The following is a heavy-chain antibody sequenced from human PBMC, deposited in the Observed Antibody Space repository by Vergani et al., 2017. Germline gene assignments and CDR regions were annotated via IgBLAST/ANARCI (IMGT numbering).Heavy chain of an antibody. V-gene: IGHV3-23*04. J-gene: IGHJ4*02. CDR2: ISGSGGST. Sequence: EVQLVESGGGLVQPGGSLRLSCAASGFTFSSYAMHWVRQAPGEGLEWVSAISGSGGSTYYADSVKGRFTISRDNSKNTLYLQMNSLRAEDTAVYYCAKVIVRYSSSWYVDYWGQGTLVTVSS. D-gene: IGHD6-13*01. CDR3: AKVIVRYSSSWYVDY. CDR1: GFTFSSYA.